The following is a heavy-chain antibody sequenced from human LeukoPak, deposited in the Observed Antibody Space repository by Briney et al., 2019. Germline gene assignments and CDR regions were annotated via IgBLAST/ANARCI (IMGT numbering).Heavy chain of an antibody. J-gene: IGHJ3*02. CDR3: ARTLGTSPTPRDAFDI. Sequence: PSETLSLTCTVSGGSISSGGYYWSWIRQPPGKGLEWIGYIYHSGSTNYNPSLKSRVTISVDTSKNQFSLKLSSVTAADTAVYYCARTLGTSPTPRDAFDIWGQGTMVTVSS. D-gene: IGHD1-1*01. V-gene: IGHV4-61*08. CDR2: IYHSGST. CDR1: GGSISSGGYY.